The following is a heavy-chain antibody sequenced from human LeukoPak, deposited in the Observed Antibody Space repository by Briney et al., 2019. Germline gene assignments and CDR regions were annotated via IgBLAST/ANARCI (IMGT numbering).Heavy chain of an antibody. CDR3: AQECVDSTGYYYVPNWFDP. CDR2: IKQDGSAK. V-gene: IGHV3-7*01. CDR1: GFVFSDHH. D-gene: IGHD3-22*01. Sequence: PGGSLRLSCAASGFVFSDHHMDWVRQAPGKGLEWVANIKQDGSAKYYVDSVKGRFTISRDNAKNSLYLHMNSLRADDTAVYYCAQECVDSTGYYYVPNWFDPWGQGTLVTVSS. J-gene: IGHJ5*02.